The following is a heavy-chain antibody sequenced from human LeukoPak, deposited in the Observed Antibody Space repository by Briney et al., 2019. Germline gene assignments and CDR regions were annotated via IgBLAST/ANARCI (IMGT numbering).Heavy chain of an antibody. CDR3: AKSNGYGLIDI. Sequence: SETLSLTFTVSGGSISNYYWGWVRPPPGKGLEWIGNIFYSGSTYYIPSLKSRVTISLDTSRNQFSLKLNSVTAADTAVYYCAKSNGYGLIDIWGQGTMVTVSS. CDR1: GGSISNYY. D-gene: IGHD3-22*01. J-gene: IGHJ3*02. V-gene: IGHV4-59*12. CDR2: IFYSGST.